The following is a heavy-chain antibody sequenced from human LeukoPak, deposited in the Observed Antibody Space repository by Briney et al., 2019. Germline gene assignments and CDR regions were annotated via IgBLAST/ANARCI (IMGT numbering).Heavy chain of an antibody. D-gene: IGHD1-1*01. Sequence: GASVKVSCKASGGTFSSYAISWVRQAPGQGPEWMGRIIPILGIANYAQKFQGRVTITADKSTSTAYMELSSLRSEDTAVYYCARGNDAPNHDAFDIWGQGTMVTVSS. CDR2: IIPILGIA. J-gene: IGHJ3*02. CDR1: GGTFSSYA. CDR3: ARGNDAPNHDAFDI. V-gene: IGHV1-69*04.